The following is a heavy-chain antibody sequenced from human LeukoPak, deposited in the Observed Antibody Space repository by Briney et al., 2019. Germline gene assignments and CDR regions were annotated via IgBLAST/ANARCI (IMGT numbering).Heavy chain of an antibody. CDR2: IKQDGSEK. CDR3: ARGYRYVVY. J-gene: IGHJ4*02. V-gene: IGHV3-7*04. Sequence: PGGSLRLSCAAAGFTFSDYWMSWVRQAPGKGLEWVANIKQDGSEKYYVDSVKGRFTISRDNSKNTLYLQMNSLRAEDTAVYYCARGYRYVVYWGQGTLVTVSS. D-gene: IGHD1-26*01. CDR1: GFTFSDYW.